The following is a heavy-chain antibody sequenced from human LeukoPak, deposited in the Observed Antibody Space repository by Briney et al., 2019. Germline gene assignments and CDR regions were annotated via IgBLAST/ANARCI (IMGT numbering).Heavy chain of an antibody. Sequence: GGSLRLSCAASGFTLRSYWMPWVRQAPGKGLVWVSRINSDGISTTYADSVKGRFTIPRDNAKNTLYLQMNSLRAEDTAVYFCARDPDRSGWTTFEYWGQGTLVTVSS. CDR1: GFTLRSYW. V-gene: IGHV3-74*01. D-gene: IGHD6-19*01. CDR2: INSDGIST. CDR3: ARDPDRSGWTTFEY. J-gene: IGHJ4*02.